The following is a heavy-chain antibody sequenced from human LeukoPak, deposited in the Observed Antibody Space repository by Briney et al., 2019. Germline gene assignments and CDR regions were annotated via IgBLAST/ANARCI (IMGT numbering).Heavy chain of an antibody. V-gene: IGHV1-2*02. Sequence: ASVKVSCKASGYTFTDYYMYWVRQAPGQGLEWMGWINPNSGGTNYAQELQGRVTMTTDTSTTTAYMELRSLRSDDTAVYYCARPQEEDGYNYNWAFDYWGQGTLVTVSS. CDR3: ARPQEEDGYNYNWAFDY. CDR1: GYTFTDYY. J-gene: IGHJ4*02. D-gene: IGHD5-24*01. CDR2: INPNSGGT.